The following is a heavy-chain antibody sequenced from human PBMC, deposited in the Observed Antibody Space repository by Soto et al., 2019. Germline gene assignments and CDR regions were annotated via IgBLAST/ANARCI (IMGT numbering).Heavy chain of an antibody. D-gene: IGHD3-10*01. CDR3: ARGWFGPDV. V-gene: IGHV3-74*01. CDR2: IDNAGTDS. Sequence: EVQLVESGGGVVQPGGSPRLSCAASGFTFSARAMHWVRQAPGKGLVWVSGIDNAGTDSTYADSVKGRFTSSRDNAKNTLYLQMNSLRVEDTAVYYCARGWFGPDVWGKGTTVTFSS. CDR1: GFTFSARA. J-gene: IGHJ6*04.